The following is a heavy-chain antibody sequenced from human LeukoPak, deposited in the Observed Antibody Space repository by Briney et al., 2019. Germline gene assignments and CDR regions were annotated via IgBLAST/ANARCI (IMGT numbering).Heavy chain of an antibody. CDR1: GGSISSGDYY. Sequence: SETLSLTCTVSGGSISSGDYYWSWIRQPPGKGLEWIGSIYYSGSTYYNPSLKSRVTISVDTSKNQFSLKLSSVTAADTAVYYCARDSRAARPDYWGQGTLVTVSS. D-gene: IGHD6-6*01. V-gene: IGHV4-39*02. J-gene: IGHJ4*02. CDR3: ARDSRAARPDY. CDR2: IYYSGST.